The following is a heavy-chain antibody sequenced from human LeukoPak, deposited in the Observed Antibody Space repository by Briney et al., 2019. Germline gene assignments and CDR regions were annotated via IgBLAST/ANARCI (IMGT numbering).Heavy chain of an antibody. Sequence: SETLSLTCAVYGGSFSGYYWSWIRQPPGKGLEWIGEINHSGSTNYNPSLKSRVTISVDTSKNQFSLRLTAVTAADTAVYYCARLYYYNSSGQYPFDAFDIWGQGTMVTVSS. CDR2: INHSGST. J-gene: IGHJ3*02. CDR1: GGSFSGYY. D-gene: IGHD3-22*01. V-gene: IGHV4-34*01. CDR3: ARLYYYNSSGQYPFDAFDI.